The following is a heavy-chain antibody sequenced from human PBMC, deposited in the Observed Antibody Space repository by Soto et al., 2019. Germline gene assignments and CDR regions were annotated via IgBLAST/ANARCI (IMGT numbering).Heavy chain of an antibody. CDR3: ARSDYYGSGSSASYYYGMDV. CDR2: VYNSGST. J-gene: IGHJ6*02. V-gene: IGHV4-59*08. Sequence: SETLSLTCTVSGASISGYYWSWIRQPPGRGLEWIGYVYNSGSTNYNPSLKSRVTISVDTSKNQFSLRLSSVTAADTAVYYCARSDYYGSGSSASYYYGMDVWGQGTTVTVSS. D-gene: IGHD3-10*01. CDR1: GASISGYY.